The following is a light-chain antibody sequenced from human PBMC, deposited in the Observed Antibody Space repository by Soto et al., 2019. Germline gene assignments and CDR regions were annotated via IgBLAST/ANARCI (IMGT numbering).Light chain of an antibody. V-gene: IGKV3-20*01. CDR2: GAF. Sequence: EIVLTQSPGTLSLSPGERATLSCRASQNVGSNYLAWYQQKPGQPPRLLIYGAFSRATGIPDRFSGSGSGTDFTLTITRLEPEDFALYYCQQYGTLVTFGGGTKVEIK. J-gene: IGKJ4*01. CDR1: QNVGSNY. CDR3: QQYGTLVT.